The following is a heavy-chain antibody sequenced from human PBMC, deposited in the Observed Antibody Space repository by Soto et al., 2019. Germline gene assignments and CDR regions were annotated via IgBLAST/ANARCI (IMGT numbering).Heavy chain of an antibody. J-gene: IGHJ6*02. D-gene: IGHD2-15*01. Sequence: VGSLRLSCAASAFTFSSYGMNWVRQAPGKGLEWVAVISYDGSNKYYADSVKGRFTISRDNSKNTLFLQMNSLRAEDTAVYYCARESHCSGGSWYYSGGYYYYGMDVWGQGTTVTVSS. V-gene: IGHV3-33*05. CDR1: AFTFSSYG. CDR3: ARESHCSGGSWYYSGGYYYYGMDV. CDR2: ISYDGSNK.